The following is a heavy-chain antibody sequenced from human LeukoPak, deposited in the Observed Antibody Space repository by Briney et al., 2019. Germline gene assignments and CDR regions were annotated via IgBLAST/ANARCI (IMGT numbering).Heavy chain of an antibody. CDR3: ARGPGSGIITYDY. CDR1: GFTFSSYA. Sequence: PGGSLRLSCAASGFTFSSYAMSWVRQAPGKGLEWVSAISGSGGSTYYADSVKGRFTISRDNSKNTLYLQMGSLRAEDMAVYYCARGPGSGIITYDYWGQGTLVTVSS. V-gene: IGHV3-23*01. J-gene: IGHJ4*02. CDR2: ISGSGGST. D-gene: IGHD3-10*01.